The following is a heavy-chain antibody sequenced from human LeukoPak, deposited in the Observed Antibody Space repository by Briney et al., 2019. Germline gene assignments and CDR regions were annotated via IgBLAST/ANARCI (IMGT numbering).Heavy chain of an antibody. V-gene: IGHV4-4*07. Sequence: PSETLSLTCTVSGGSISTYYWSWIRQPAGKGLEWIGRIYTTGSTNYNPSLKSRVTMSVDTSRNQFSLKLSSVTAADTAVYYCARAVVVAATLAWFDPWGQGILATVSS. J-gene: IGHJ5*02. CDR2: IYTTGST. D-gene: IGHD2-15*01. CDR1: GGSISTYY. CDR3: ARAVVVAATLAWFDP.